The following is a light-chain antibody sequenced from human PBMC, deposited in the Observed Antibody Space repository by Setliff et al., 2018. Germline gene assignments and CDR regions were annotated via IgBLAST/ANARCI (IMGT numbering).Light chain of an antibody. Sequence: QSVLTQPPSVSAAPGQKVTISCSGSSSNIGNNYVSWYQQLPGTAPTLLIYDNERPSGIPDRFSASKSGTSATLGITGLQTGDEADYYCGAWDRSLSVYVFGTGTNVTVL. J-gene: IGLJ1*01. CDR3: GAWDRSLSVYV. V-gene: IGLV1-51*01. CDR1: SSNIGNNY. CDR2: DNE.